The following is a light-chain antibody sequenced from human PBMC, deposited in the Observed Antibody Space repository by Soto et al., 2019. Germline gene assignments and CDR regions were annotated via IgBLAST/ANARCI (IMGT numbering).Light chain of an antibody. Sequence: DIQVTRSPSTLCSPVADKNTLTCRASQNIAWWLAWYQQKPGEAPNLLIYETSTLQSGVPSRFSGDGYGTDFTLSISSLHPEDFATYYCQQTFSLPRTFGQGTNVDI. CDR2: ETS. J-gene: IGKJ1*01. CDR1: QNIAWW. V-gene: IGKV1-12*01. CDR3: QQTFSLPRT.